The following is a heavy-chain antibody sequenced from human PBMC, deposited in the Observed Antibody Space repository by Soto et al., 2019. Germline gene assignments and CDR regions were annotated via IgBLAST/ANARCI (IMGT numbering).Heavy chain of an antibody. CDR2: ISYDGSNK. J-gene: IGHJ6*02. D-gene: IGHD3-3*01. CDR1: GFTFSSYA. Sequence: XGSLTLSFAASGFTFSSYAMHGVRQAPGKGLEWVAVISYDGSNKYYADSVKGRFTISRDNSKNTLYLQMNSLRAEDTAVYYCARDMFNGLGVVINYGMDVCGQGTTVTVSS. CDR3: ARDMFNGLGVVINYGMDV. V-gene: IGHV3-30-3*01.